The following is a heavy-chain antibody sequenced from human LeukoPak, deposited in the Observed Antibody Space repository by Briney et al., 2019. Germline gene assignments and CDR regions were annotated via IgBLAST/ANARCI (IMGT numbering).Heavy chain of an antibody. CDR3: ARARSSSWYDY. V-gene: IGHV4-59*01. D-gene: IGHD6-13*01. CDR1: GGSISSYY. CDR2: IYYSGST. J-gene: IGHJ4*02. Sequence: PSETLSLTCTVSGGSISSYYWSWIRQPPGKGLEWIGYIYYSGSTNYNPSLKSRVTISVDTSENQFSLKLSSVTAADTAVYYCARARSSSWYDYWGQGTLVTVSS.